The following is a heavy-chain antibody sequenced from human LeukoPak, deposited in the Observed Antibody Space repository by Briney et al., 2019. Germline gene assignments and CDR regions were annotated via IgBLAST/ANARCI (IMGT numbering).Heavy chain of an antibody. Sequence: SVKVSCKASGGTFSSHAISWARQAPGQGLEWMGGIIPIFGTANYAQKLQGRVTITADESTSTAYMELSSLRSEDTAVYYCARGGGSYYLPNSWGQGTLVTVSS. J-gene: IGHJ5*02. D-gene: IGHD1-26*01. CDR2: IIPIFGTA. CDR1: GGTFSSHA. V-gene: IGHV1-69*01. CDR3: ARGGGSYYLPNS.